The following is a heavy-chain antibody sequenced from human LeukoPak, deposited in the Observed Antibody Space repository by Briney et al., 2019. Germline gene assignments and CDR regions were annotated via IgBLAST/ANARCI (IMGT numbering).Heavy chain of an antibody. V-gene: IGHV4-59*01. Sequence: SETLSLTCIVSGDSITSTYRSWIRHSPGKGLEWIGYIYYGGSTTYNPSLKSRFTISEDTSKNQFSLKLSSVTAADTAVYYCARLVFYSSSWYFDPWGQGTLVTVSS. D-gene: IGHD6-13*01. J-gene: IGHJ5*02. CDR2: IYYGGST. CDR3: ARLVFYSSSWYFDP. CDR1: GDSITSTY.